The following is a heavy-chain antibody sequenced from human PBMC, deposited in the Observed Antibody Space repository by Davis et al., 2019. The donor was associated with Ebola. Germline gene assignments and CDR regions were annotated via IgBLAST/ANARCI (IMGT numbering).Heavy chain of an antibody. CDR2: IITANGNP. CDR1: GYSFSDYG. Sequence: AASVKVSCKVSGYSFSDYGISWFRQAPGQGPEWMGWIITANGNPNYAQKFQGRVTITRDTSASTAYMELSSLRSEDTAVYYCARDSQPYYGSGSYWVWFDPWGQGTLVTVSS. V-gene: IGHV1-18*04. CDR3: ARDSQPYYGSGSYWVWFDP. J-gene: IGHJ5*02. D-gene: IGHD3-10*01.